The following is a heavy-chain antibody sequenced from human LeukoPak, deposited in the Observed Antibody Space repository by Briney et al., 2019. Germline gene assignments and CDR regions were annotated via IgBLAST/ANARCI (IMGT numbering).Heavy chain of an antibody. CDR3: ARDRRGYYYYYGMDV. Sequence: ASVKVSCKASGYTFTNYAVHWVRQAPGQRLEWMGWINAGNGNTKCSQKFQGRVTITRDTSASAAYLELSSLTSEDTAVYYCARDRRGYYYYYGMDVWGQGTTVTVSS. CDR2: INAGNGNT. D-gene: IGHD2/OR15-2a*01. V-gene: IGHV1-3*01. J-gene: IGHJ6*02. CDR1: GYTFTNYA.